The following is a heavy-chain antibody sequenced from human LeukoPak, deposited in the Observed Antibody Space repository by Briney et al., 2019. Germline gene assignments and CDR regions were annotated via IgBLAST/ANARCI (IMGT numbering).Heavy chain of an antibody. J-gene: IGHJ4*02. CDR1: GFTFTKAW. Sequence: GGSLRLSCATSGFTFTKAWMTWVRQAPGKGLEWVGRVKSKTDGGTIDYAAPVKGRFTISRDDSKTTLYLQMNSLKTEDTAVYYCAIRSGYFDYWGQGTLVTVSS. V-gene: IGHV3-15*01. D-gene: IGHD2-15*01. CDR2: VKSKTDGGTI. CDR3: AIRSGYFDY.